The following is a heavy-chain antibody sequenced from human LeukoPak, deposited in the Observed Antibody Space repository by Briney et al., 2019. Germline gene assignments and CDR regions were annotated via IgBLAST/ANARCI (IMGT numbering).Heavy chain of an antibody. D-gene: IGHD2/OR15-2a*01. CDR3: TTFYHEYSPY. CDR1: GFSFMNAW. CDR2: IKSNANGGTP. Sequence: GGSLRLSCAASGFSFMNAWMIWVRQAPGKGQEGVGRIKSNANGGTPDYAAPARGRFTISRDDSKNTLYLQLNSLKTEDTAVYYCTTFYHEYSPYWGRGTLVTVSS. J-gene: IGHJ4*02. V-gene: IGHV3-15*01.